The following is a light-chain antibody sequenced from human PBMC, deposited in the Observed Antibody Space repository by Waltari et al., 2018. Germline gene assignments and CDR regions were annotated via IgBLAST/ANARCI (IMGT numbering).Light chain of an antibody. CDR1: QSISSY. J-gene: IGKJ1*01. CDR3: QQSYSTPWT. Sequence: DIQMTQSPSSLSASVGDRVPITCRASQSISSYLNWYQQKPGKAPKLLIYAASSVQSGVPARFSGSGSGTDFTLTISSLQPEDFATYYWQQSYSTPWTCGQGTKVEI. CDR2: AAS. V-gene: IGKV1-39*01.